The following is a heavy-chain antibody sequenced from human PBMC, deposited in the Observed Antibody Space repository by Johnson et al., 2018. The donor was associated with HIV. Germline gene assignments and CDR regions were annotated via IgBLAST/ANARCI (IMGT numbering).Heavy chain of an antibody. D-gene: IGHD4-17*01. CDR3: ARPGGDYSAFDI. CDR1: EFTFSNYA. Sequence: QMLLVESGGGVVQPGRSLKLSCAASEFTFSNYAMHWVRQAPGKGLEWVSGISWNSGSIGFVDSVRGRFTISRDHSKNTLYLQMNSLRAEDTAVYYCARPGGDYSAFDIWGQGTMVTVSS. V-gene: IGHV3-NL1*01. CDR2: ISWNSGSI. J-gene: IGHJ3*02.